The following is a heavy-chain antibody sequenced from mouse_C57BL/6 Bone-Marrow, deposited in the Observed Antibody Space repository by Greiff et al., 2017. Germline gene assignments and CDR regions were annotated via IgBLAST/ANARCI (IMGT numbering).Heavy chain of an antibody. CDR3: ARRGWLLRDFDY. J-gene: IGHJ2*01. CDR1: GYTFTSYW. CDR2: IYPGSGST. Sequence: QVQLQQPGAELVKPGASVKMSCKASGYTFTSYWITWVKQRPGQGLEWIGDIYPGSGSTNYNEKFKSKATLTVDTSSTTAYMQLSSLTSEDSAVYYCARRGWLLRDFDYWGQGTTLTVSS. D-gene: IGHD2-3*01. V-gene: IGHV1-55*01.